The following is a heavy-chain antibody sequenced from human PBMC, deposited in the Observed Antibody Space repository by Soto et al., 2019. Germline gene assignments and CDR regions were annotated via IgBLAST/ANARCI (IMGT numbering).Heavy chain of an antibody. D-gene: IGHD5-18*01. CDR3: TRRARSSFYHFDF. Sequence: GESLKISCQASGYSFTAYWITWVRQMPGKGLEWMATIDPSDSYVDYSPSFRGHVTFSVDRSITTVYLQWNSLKASDSAMYFCTRRARSSFYHFDFWGQGALVTVSS. CDR2: IDPSDSYV. CDR1: GYSFTAYW. J-gene: IGHJ4*02. V-gene: IGHV5-10-1*01.